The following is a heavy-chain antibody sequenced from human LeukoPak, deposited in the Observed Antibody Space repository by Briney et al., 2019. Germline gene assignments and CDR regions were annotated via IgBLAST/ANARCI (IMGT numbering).Heavy chain of an antibody. D-gene: IGHD3-10*01. CDR2: VYSGGGT. CDR1: GFTVSSNY. V-gene: IGHV3-53*01. Sequence: PGGSLRLSCAASGFTVSSNYMSWVRQAPGKGLEWVSVVYSGGGTYYADSVKGRFTISRDSSKNTLYLQMNSLRAEDTAVYYCAKRSLPGSYYFDYWGQGTLVTVSS. CDR3: AKRSLPGSYYFDY. J-gene: IGHJ4*02.